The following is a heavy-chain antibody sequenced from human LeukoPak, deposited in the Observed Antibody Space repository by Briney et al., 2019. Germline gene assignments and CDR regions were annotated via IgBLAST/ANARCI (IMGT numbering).Heavy chain of an antibody. Sequence: GESLQISCQGSGYSFTSYWIGWVRQMPGKGLEWMGVIYPGDSDTRYSPSFQGQVTISADKSISTAYLQWSSLKASDTAMYYCATSYGSGSYAGYFDYWGQGTLVTVSS. V-gene: IGHV5-51*01. CDR2: IYPGDSDT. D-gene: IGHD3-10*01. CDR1: GYSFTSYW. J-gene: IGHJ4*02. CDR3: ATSYGSGSYAGYFDY.